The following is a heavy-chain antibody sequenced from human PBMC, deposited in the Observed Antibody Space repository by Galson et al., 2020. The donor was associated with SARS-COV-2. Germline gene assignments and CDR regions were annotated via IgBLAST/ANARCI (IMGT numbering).Heavy chain of an antibody. V-gene: IGHV3-23*01. J-gene: IGHJ4*02. D-gene: IGHD6-19*01. CDR3: VKEGSSWFHLEV. CDR2: IIGSGGDT. Sequence: GGSLRLSCAGSGFDFARSAMNWVRQAPGKGLEWVSVIIGSGGDTYHADSVKGRFTTSRDNSKNTFYLQMDSLKVEDTAIYHCVKEGSSWFHLEVWGQGSLVTVSS. CDR1: GFDFARSA.